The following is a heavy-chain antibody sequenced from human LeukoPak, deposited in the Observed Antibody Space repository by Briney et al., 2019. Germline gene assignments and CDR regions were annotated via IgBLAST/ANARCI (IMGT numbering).Heavy chain of an antibody. D-gene: IGHD6-13*01. V-gene: IGHV4-39*01. Sequence: TSETLSLTCTVSGGSISSSSYYWGWIRQPPGKGLEWIGSIYYSGSTYYNPSLKSRVTISVDTSKNQFSLKLSSVTAADTAVYYCAGKIAAAGTFRYYYYGMDVWGQGTTVTVSS. CDR1: GGSISSSSYY. J-gene: IGHJ6*02. CDR2: IYYSGST. CDR3: AGKIAAAGTFRYYYYGMDV.